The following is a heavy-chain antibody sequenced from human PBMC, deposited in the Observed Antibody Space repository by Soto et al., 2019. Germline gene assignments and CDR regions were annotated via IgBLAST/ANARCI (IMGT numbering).Heavy chain of an antibody. CDR3: GAGSPLGAPTGLFAHYNDDLDV. CDR1: ASTFKSYA. V-gene: IGHV3-23*01. Sequence: GGSLRLSCVASASTFKSYAISWVRQAAGKGLEWVASFNGVGRVTEYADSVTGRFTMCRDKPMNSANLQVDRLRGEDTGVYYCGAGSPLGAPTGLFAHYNDDLDVWGQGTTVTVSS. J-gene: IGHJ6*02. CDR2: FNGVGRVT. D-gene: IGHD3-9*01.